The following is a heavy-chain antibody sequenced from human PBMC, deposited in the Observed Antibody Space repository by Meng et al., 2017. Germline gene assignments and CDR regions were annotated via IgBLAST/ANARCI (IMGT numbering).Heavy chain of an antibody. CDR2: INPNSGGT. D-gene: IGHD3-10*01. J-gene: IGHJ4*02. CDR3: ARDPPYGSGSYYLGADY. V-gene: IGHV1-2*02. Sequence: ASVKVSCKASGYTFTGYYMHWVRQAPGQGLEWMGWINPNSGGTNYAQKFQGRVTMTRDTSISTAYMELSRLRSDDTAVYYCARDPPYGSGSYYLGADYWDQGTLVTVSS. CDR1: GYTFTGYY.